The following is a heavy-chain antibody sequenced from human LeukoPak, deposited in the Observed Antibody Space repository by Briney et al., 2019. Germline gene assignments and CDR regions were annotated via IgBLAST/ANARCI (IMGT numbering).Heavy chain of an antibody. CDR1: GFSFSTYD. CDR3: AKGSIDWSYFDY. V-gene: IGHV3-30*18. D-gene: IGHD3-9*01. Sequence: GGALILSCAASGFSFSTYDMHWVRPAPGKGLDRLAVISSDGSHKYLADSVKGRFTISRDNSKNTVYLQMNSLRAEDTAVSYCAKGSIDWSYFDYWGQGTLVTVSS. CDR2: ISSDGSHK. J-gene: IGHJ4*02.